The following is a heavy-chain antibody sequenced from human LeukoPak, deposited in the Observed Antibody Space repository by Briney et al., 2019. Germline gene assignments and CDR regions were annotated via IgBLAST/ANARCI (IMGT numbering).Heavy chain of an antibody. CDR3: ARGSSGYGNYY. J-gene: IGHJ4*02. V-gene: IGHV4-30-2*01. CDR1: GVSISSGGYS. CDR2: IYHSGST. Sequence: SENLFLNCAVSGVSISSGGYSWRWIRQPPGKGLEWIGYIYHSGSTYYNPSLKSRVTISVDRSKNQFSLKLSSVTAADTAVYYCARGSSGYGNYYWGQGTLVTVSS. D-gene: IGHD5-12*01.